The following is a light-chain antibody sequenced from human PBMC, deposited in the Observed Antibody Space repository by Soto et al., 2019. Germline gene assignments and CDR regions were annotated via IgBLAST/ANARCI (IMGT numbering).Light chain of an antibody. CDR3: CSYTSSCTPVV. V-gene: IGLV2-14*03. CDR1: SSDVGGYNY. Sequence: QSALTQPASVSGSPGQSITISCTGTSSDVGGYNYVSWYQQHPGKAPKLMIYDVSNRPSGVSNRFSGSKSGNTASLTISGLQAEDEADYYCCSYTSSCTPVVFGGGTKLTVL. CDR2: DVS. J-gene: IGLJ2*01.